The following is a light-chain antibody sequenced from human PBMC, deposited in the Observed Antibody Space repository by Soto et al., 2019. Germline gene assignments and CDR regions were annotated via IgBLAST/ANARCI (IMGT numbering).Light chain of an antibody. V-gene: IGKV3-11*01. Sequence: IVLAQAPGTLSLSPGERATDSWRPSQTLGGNYLAWYQQKPGQAPSLLIYHASNRATGIPARFSGSRSGTDLTLTISSLEPEDFAVYYCQQLSNWPPITFGQGTRVEIK. CDR3: QQLSNWPPIT. J-gene: IGKJ5*01. CDR1: QTLGGNY. CDR2: HAS.